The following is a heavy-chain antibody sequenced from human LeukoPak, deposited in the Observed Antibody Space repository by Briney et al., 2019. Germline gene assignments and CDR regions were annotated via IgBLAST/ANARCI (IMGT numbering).Heavy chain of an antibody. CDR3: AKYSGSKPLDY. CDR1: EFSVGSNY. Sequence: GGSLRLSCAASEFSVGSNYMTWVRQAPGKGLEWVSSISSSSSYIYYADSVKGRFTISRDNAKNSLYLQMNSLRAEDTAVYYCAKYSGSKPLDYWGQGTLVTVSS. CDR2: ISSSSSYI. V-gene: IGHV3-21*01. D-gene: IGHD1-26*01. J-gene: IGHJ4*02.